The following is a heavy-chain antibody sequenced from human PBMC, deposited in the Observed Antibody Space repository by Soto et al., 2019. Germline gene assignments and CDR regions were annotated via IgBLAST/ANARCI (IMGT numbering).Heavy chain of an antibody. CDR3: AKSSLVPVHFFAF. D-gene: IGHD3-9*01. J-gene: IGHJ4*02. Sequence: SETLSLTCSVSGDSLKNHYWAWIRHSPGKGLEWIGNIYDSGSTNYSPALKSRVSMSVDTSKKLFSLKMNSVTAAETAVFYFAKSSLVPVHFFAFWGQGPVVPVSS. V-gene: IGHV4-59*11. CDR1: GDSLKNHY. CDR2: IYDSGST.